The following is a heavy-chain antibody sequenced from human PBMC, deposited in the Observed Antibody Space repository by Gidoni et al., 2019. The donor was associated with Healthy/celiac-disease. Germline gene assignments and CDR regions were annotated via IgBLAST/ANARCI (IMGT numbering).Heavy chain of an antibody. J-gene: IGHJ4*02. CDR2: IYYSGST. CDR1: GGSISRGGYY. Sequence: QVQLQESGPGLVKPSQTLSLPCTVSGGSISRGGYYWSWIRQHPGKGLEWIGYIYYSGSTYYNPSLKSRVTISVDTSKNQFSLKLSSVTAADTAVYYCARGELAAAGTPFDYWGQGTLVTVSS. D-gene: IGHD6-13*01. V-gene: IGHV4-31*03. CDR3: ARGELAAAGTPFDY.